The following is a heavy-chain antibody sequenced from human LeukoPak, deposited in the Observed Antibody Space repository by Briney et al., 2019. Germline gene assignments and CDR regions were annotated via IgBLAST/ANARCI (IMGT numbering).Heavy chain of an antibody. Sequence: PSETLSLTCTVSGGSISSSSYYWGWIRQPPGKGLEWIGSIYYSGSTYYNPSLKSRVTISVDTSKNQFSLKLSSVTAADTAVYYCARGRVAVAGIYYYYYYGMDVWGQGTTVTVSS. CDR1: GGSISSSSYY. CDR2: IYYSGST. CDR3: ARGRVAVAGIYYYYYYGMDV. J-gene: IGHJ6*02. D-gene: IGHD6-19*01. V-gene: IGHV4-39*07.